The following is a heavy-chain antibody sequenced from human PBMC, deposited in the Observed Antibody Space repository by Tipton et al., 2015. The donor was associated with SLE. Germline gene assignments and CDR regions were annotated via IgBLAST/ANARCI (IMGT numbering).Heavy chain of an antibody. CDR3: ARVVTVVATHYYDMDV. CDR1: GYSISNGYY. CDR2: IYQGGNT. J-gene: IGHJ6*02. Sequence: TLSLTCSVSGYSISNGYYWGWIRQSPGKGLEWIASIYQGGNTYYNPSLRSRVTMSADTSQNQFSLKLSSLTAADTAVYYCARVVTVVATHYYDMDVCGQGTTVTFSS. V-gene: IGHV4-38-2*02. D-gene: IGHD2-15*01.